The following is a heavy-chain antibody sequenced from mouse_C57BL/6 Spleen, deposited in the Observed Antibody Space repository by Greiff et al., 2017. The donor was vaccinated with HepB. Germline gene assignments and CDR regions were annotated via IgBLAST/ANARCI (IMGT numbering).Heavy chain of an antibody. CDR1: GYTFTDYN. CDR2: INPNNGGT. D-gene: IGHD1-1*01. CDR3: ARGGYYGSSYGFDY. V-gene: IGHV1-22*01. Sequence: EVQGVESGPELVKPGASVKMSCKASGYTFTDYNMHWVKQSHGKSLEWIGYINPNNGGTSYNQKFKGKATLTVNKSSSTAYMELRSLTSEDSAVYYCARGGYYGSSYGFDYWGQGTTLTVSS. J-gene: IGHJ2*01.